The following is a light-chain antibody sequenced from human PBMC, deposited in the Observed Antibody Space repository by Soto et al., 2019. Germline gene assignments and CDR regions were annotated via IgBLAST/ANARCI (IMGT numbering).Light chain of an antibody. CDR1: SSDVGGYNY. CDR2: EVS. J-gene: IGLJ1*01. CDR3: SSYTSTIYV. V-gene: IGLV2-14*01. Sequence: QSALTQPASVSGSPGQSITISCTGTSSDVGGYNYVSWYQQHPGKAPKLMIYEVSNRPSGVYNRFSGSKSGNTASLTNSGLQAEDEADYYCSSYTSTIYVFGTGTKVTDL.